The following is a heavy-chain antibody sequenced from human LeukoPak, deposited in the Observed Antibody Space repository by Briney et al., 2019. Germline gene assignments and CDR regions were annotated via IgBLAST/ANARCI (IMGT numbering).Heavy chain of an antibody. CDR3: ATVRGGYIYGSNGYFDY. J-gene: IGHJ4*02. V-gene: IGHV1-2*02. D-gene: IGHD5-18*01. CDR2: INPNSGGT. CDR1: GYTFTGYY. Sequence: ASVKVSCKASGYTFTGYYMHWVRQAPGQGLEWMGWINPNSGGTNYAQKFQGRVTMTRDTSISTAYMELSRLRSDDTAVYYCATVRGGYIYGSNGYFDYWGQGTLVTVSS.